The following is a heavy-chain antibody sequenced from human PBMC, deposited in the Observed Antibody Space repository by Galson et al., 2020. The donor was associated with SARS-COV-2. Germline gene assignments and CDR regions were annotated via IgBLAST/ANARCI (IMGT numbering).Heavy chain of an antibody. CDR2: IDYSGRT. Sequence: PSETLSLTCTVSGGSISSSSYYWGWIRQPPGKGLEWLGSIDYSGRTYYNPSLDGRVTMAADTSKNQFSLKVRSVTAADTAVFYCARHTPDTPVAGLPNDYWGQGTLVTVSS. D-gene: IGHD6-19*01. V-gene: IGHV4-39*01. CDR1: GGSISSSSYY. CDR3: ARHTPDTPVAGLPNDY. J-gene: IGHJ4*02.